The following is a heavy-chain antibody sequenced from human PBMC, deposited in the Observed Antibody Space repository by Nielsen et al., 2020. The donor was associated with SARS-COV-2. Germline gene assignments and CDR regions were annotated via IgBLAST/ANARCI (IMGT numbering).Heavy chain of an antibody. Sequence: GESLKISCAASGFTFSDYYMSWIRQAPGKGLEWVSYISSSGSTIYYADSVKGRFTISRDNAKNSLYLQMNSLRAEDTAVYYCARDAGDDIGNYYYGMDVWGQGTTVTVSS. CDR3: ARDAGDDIGNYYYGMDV. V-gene: IGHV3-11*01. CDR2: ISSSGSTI. D-gene: IGHD3-9*01. J-gene: IGHJ6*02. CDR1: GFTFSDYY.